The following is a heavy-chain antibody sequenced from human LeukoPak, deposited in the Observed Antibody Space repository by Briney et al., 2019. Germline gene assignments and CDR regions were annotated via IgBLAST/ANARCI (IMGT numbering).Heavy chain of an antibody. V-gene: IGHV3-33*01. D-gene: IGHD3-10*01. CDR1: GFTFSNFG. J-gene: IGHJ4*02. CDR2: IFYDGSRK. CDR3: ARDDSATYYNLAY. Sequence: GGSLRLSCAASGFTFSNFGFHWVRQAPGKGLEWVAVIFYDGSRKFYADSVKGRFTISRDTSKNTLYLQLNSLRAEDTAVYYCARDDSATYYNLAYWGRGTPVTVSS.